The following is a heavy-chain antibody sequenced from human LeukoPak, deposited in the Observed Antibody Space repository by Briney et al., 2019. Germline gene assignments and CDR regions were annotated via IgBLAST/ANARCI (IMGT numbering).Heavy chain of an antibody. CDR2: IYYSGST. CDR1: GGSISSYY. Sequence: PSETLSLTCTVSGGSISSYYWSWIRQPPGKGLEWIGYIYYSGSTNYNPSLKSRVTISVDTSKNQFSLKLSSVTAADTAAYYCARAPTVVTPAYYYYYGMDVWGQGTTVTASS. D-gene: IGHD4-23*01. V-gene: IGHV4-59*01. CDR3: ARAPTVVTPAYYYYYGMDV. J-gene: IGHJ6*02.